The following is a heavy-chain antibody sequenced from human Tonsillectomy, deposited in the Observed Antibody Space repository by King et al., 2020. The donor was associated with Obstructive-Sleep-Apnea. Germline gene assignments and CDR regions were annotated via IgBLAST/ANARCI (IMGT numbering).Heavy chain of an antibody. CDR1: GFTFSDYY. Sequence: VQLVESGGGLVKPGGSLRLSCAASGFTFSDYYMSWIRQAPGKGLEWVSYISSIGSTIYYADSVKGRFTIPRDNAKNSLYLQINSLSAEDTAVYYCARDRHIVVVTAINDYWGQGTLVTVSS. J-gene: IGHJ4*02. CDR2: ISSIGSTI. D-gene: IGHD2-21*02. V-gene: IGHV3-11*01. CDR3: ARDRHIVVVTAINDY.